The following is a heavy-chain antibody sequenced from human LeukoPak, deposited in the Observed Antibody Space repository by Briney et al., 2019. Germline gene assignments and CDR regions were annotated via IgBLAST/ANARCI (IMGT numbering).Heavy chain of an antibody. J-gene: IGHJ3*02. V-gene: IGHV1-2*02. CDR2: IDPNNGDT. D-gene: IGHD2-8*01. CDR1: AYTFSGYY. Sequence: ASVKVSCKASAYTFSGYYLHWVRQAPGQGPEWMGWIDPNNGDTDYAQKFQGRATMTRDRSISTAYMELSRLTSDDTAVYYCARRSQNGLDAFDIWGQGTMVTVSS. CDR3: ARRSQNGLDAFDI.